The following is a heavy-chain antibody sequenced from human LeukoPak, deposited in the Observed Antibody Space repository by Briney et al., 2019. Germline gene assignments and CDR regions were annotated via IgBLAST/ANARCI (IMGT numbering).Heavy chain of an antibody. CDR3: ARDEGLSPYFDY. CDR1: GFTFSSYA. Sequence: GGSLRLSCAASGFTFSSYAMHWVRQAPGKGLEWVAVISYDGSNKYYADSVKGRFTISRDNSKNTLYLQVNSLRAEDTAVYYCARDEGLSPYFDYWGQGTLVTVSS. D-gene: IGHD3-3*01. V-gene: IGHV3-30-3*01. J-gene: IGHJ4*02. CDR2: ISYDGSNK.